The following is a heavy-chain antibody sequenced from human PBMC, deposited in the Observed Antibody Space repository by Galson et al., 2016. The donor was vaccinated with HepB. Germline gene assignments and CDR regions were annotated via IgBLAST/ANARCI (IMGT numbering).Heavy chain of an antibody. CDR3: ARVLLFFDAGAYTDAFDI. CDR2: SRNKTKSYTT. Sequence: SLRLSCAVSGLTLSDHYIDWVRQAPGKGLEWVGRSRNKTKSYTTEYAASVKGRFTISRDDSKNSLYLQMNSLKTEDTAVYHCARVLLFFDAGAYTDAFDIWGQGTMVTVSS. CDR1: GLTLSDHY. D-gene: IGHD3-16*01. V-gene: IGHV3-72*01. J-gene: IGHJ3*02.